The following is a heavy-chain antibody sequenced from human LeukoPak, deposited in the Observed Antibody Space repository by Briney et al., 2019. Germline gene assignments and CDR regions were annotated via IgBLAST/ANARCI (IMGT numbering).Heavy chain of an antibody. D-gene: IGHD3-22*01. J-gene: IGHJ3*02. CDR2: INPRGGST. CDR1: GYTFTSYY. V-gene: IGHV1-46*01. CDR3: ARDLYLYYYDSSGYYRGFDI. Sequence: ASVKVSCKASGYTFTSYYMHWVRQAPGQGLEWMGMINPRGGSTTYPQKFQGRLTMTRDMSTSTVYMELSSLRSGDTAIHYCARDLYLYYYDSSGYYRGFDIRGQGTMVTVSS.